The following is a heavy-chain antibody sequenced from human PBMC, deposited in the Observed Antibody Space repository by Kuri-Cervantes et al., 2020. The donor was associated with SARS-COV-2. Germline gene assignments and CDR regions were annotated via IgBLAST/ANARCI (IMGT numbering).Heavy chain of an antibody. J-gene: IGHJ4*02. Sequence: SVKVSCKASGYTFTSYDINWVRQAPGQGLEWMGGIIPIFGTANYAQKFQGRVTITTDESTSTAYMELSSLRSEDPAVYYCARDRELGLWGQGTLVTVSS. V-gene: IGHV1-69*05. CDR3: ARDRELGL. CDR2: IIPIFGTA. D-gene: IGHD7-27*01. CDR1: GYTFTSYD.